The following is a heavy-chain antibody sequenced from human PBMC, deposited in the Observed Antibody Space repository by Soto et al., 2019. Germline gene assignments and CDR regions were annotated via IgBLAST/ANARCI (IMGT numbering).Heavy chain of an antibody. CDR3: ARGRWDIVVVPDALDY. V-gene: IGHV1-3*01. CDR2: INAGNGNT. CDR1: GYTFTSYA. J-gene: IGHJ4*02. D-gene: IGHD2-2*01. Sequence: ASVKVSCKASGYTFTSYAMHWVRQAPGQRLEWMGWINAGNGNTKYSQKFQGRVTITRDTSASTAYMELSSLRSEDTAVYYCARGRWDIVVVPDALDYWGQGTLVTVSS.